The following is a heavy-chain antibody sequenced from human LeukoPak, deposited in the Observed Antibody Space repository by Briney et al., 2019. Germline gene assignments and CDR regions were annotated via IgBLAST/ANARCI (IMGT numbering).Heavy chain of an antibody. CDR2: ISGSGGST. CDR3: AKDRGLRPDY. V-gene: IGHV3-23*01. Sequence: GGSLRLSCAASGFTFSSYAMSWVRKAPGEGLEWVSAISGSGGSTYYADSVKGRFTISRYNSKNTLYLKMNSLRAEDTAVYYCAKDRGLRPDYWGQGTLVTVSS. J-gene: IGHJ4*02. CDR1: GFTFSSYA. D-gene: IGHD5-18*01.